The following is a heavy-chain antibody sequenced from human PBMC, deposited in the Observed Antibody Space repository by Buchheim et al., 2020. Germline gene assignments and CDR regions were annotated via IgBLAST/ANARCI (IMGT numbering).Heavy chain of an antibody. CDR2: INGDGSST. Sequence: EVQLVESGGGLVQPGGSLRLSCVASGFTFTTYWMHWVRQAPGKGLVWVSRINGDGSSTTHADSVKGRFTMSRDNAKNTLYLQMNSLRAEDTAVYYCARAGSNWRIDYWGQGTL. CDR1: GFTFTTYW. V-gene: IGHV3-74*01. CDR3: ARAGSNWRIDY. D-gene: IGHD6-13*01. J-gene: IGHJ4*02.